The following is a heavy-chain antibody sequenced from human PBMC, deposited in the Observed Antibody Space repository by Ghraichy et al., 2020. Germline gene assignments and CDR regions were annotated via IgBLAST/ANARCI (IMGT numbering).Heavy chain of an antibody. J-gene: IGHJ6*02. Sequence: ASVKVSCKASGYTFINYDINWVRQAPGQGLEWMGWISASNGNTESARELQGRVTMTTDTSRSTAYMELRTLRSDDTAVYFCARSPGGAVAVHHMYALDVWGQGTTVTVSS. CDR2: ISASNGNT. CDR3: ARSPGGAVAVHHMYALDV. V-gene: IGHV1-18*01. CDR1: GYTFINYD. D-gene: IGHD6-19*01.